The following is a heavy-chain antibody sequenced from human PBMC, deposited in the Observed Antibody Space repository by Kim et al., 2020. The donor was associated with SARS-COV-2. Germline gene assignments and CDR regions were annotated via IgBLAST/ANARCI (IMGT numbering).Heavy chain of an antibody. J-gene: IGHJ4*02. D-gene: IGHD3-10*01. V-gene: IGHV3-23*01. CDR3: AKSPGYYGSGSPLGYFDY. CDR2: ISGSGGST. Sequence: GGSLRLSCAASGFTFSSYAMSWVRQAPGKGLEWVSAISGSGGSTYYADSVKGRFTISRDNSKNTLYLQMNSLRAEDTAVYYCAKSPGYYGSGSPLGYFDYWGQGTLVTVSS. CDR1: GFTFSSYA.